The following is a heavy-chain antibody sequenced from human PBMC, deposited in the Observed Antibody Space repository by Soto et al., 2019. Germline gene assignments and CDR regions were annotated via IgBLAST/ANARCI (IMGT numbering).Heavy chain of an antibody. CDR1: GYTFTSYG. J-gene: IGHJ2*01. Sequence: EASVKVSCKASGYTFTSYGISWVRQAPGQGLEWMGWISAYNGNTNYAQKLQGRVTITADESTSTAYMELSSLRSEDTAVYYCARAYYDSSGYYYVDWYFDLWGRGTLVTVSS. D-gene: IGHD3-22*01. CDR2: ISAYNGNT. CDR3: ARAYYDSSGYYYVDWYFDL. V-gene: IGHV1-18*01.